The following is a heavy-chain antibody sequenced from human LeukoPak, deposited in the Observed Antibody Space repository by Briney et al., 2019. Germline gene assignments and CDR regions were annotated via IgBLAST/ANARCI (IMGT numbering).Heavy chain of an antibody. V-gene: IGHV4-59*01. CDR3: ARAQGYSYYYFDY. CDR2: IYYSGST. Sequence: GSLRLSCAASGFTFSSYAMSWIRQPPGKGLEWIGYIYYSGSTNYNPSLKSRVTISVDTSKNQFSLKLSSVTAADTAVYYCARAQGYSYYYFDYWGQGTLVTVSS. CDR1: GFTFSSYA. D-gene: IGHD5-18*01. J-gene: IGHJ4*02.